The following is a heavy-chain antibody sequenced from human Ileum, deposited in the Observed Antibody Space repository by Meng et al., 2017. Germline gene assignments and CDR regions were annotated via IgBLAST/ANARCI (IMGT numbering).Heavy chain of an antibody. CDR2: INHRGRT. D-gene: IGHD3-16*01. J-gene: IGHJ4*02. Sequence: QGQLLQRGAVLLQSLETLSLPCSVSGRSFSGYYWSWIRQPPGKGLEWIGEINHRGRTYYNPSLKSRVTISVDTSKNQFSLKLSSVTAADTAVYYCARGGGRYGPDFDYWGQGTLVTVSS. CDR3: ARGGGRYGPDFDY. CDR1: GRSFSGYY. V-gene: IGHV4-34*01.